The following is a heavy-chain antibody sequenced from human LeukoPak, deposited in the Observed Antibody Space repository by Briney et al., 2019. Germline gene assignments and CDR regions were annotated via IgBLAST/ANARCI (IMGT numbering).Heavy chain of an antibody. CDR1: GGSISSSSYY. CDR2: IYYSGST. D-gene: IGHD6-13*01. V-gene: IGHV4-61*01. Sequence: SETLSLTCTVSGGSISSSSYYWSWIRQPPGKGLEWIGYIYYSGSTNYNPSLKSRVTISVDTSKNQFSLKLSSVTAADTAVYYCARVAYSSSWYLDSAFDYWGQGTLVTVSS. J-gene: IGHJ4*02. CDR3: ARVAYSSSWYLDSAFDY.